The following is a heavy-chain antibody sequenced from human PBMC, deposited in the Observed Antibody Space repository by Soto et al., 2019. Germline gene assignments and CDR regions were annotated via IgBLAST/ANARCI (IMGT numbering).Heavy chain of an antibody. CDR2: ISYDGSNK. J-gene: IGHJ1*01. V-gene: IGHV3-30-3*01. Sequence: QVQLVESGGGVVQPGRSLRLSCAASGFTFSSYAMHWVRQAPGKGLEWVAVISYDGSNKYYADSVKGRFTISRDNSKNTLYLQMNSLRAEDTAVYYCARDVSVVVVAATEHWGQGTLVAVSS. D-gene: IGHD2-15*01. CDR3: ARDVSVVVVAATEH. CDR1: GFTFSSYA.